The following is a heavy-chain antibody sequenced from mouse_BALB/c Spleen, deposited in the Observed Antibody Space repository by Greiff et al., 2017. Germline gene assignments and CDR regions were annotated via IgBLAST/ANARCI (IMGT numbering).Heavy chain of an antibody. CDR2: ISSGGSYT. D-gene: IGHD4-1*01. Sequence: EVNLVESGGGLVKPGGSLKLSCAASGFTFSSYAMSWVRQSPEKRLEWVAEISSGGSYTYYPDTVTGRFTISRDNAKNTLYLEMSSLRSEDTAMYYCARELGRVYAMDYWGQGTSVTVSS. V-gene: IGHV5-9-4*01. CDR1: GFTFSSYA. J-gene: IGHJ4*01. CDR3: ARELGRVYAMDY.